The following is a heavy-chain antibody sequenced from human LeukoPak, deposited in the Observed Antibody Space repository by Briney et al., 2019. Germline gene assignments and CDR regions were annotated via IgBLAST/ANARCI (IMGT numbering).Heavy chain of an antibody. D-gene: IGHD6-6*01. CDR1: AFTFSNYW. V-gene: IGHV3-7*01. Sequence: GGSLRLSCAASAFTFSNYWMSWVRQAPGKGLEWMANIKEDGSVKFYVDSVRGRFTISRDNAKNAVHLQMNSLRVEDTAVYYCARIGYSSSSFDYWGQGTLVTVSS. J-gene: IGHJ4*02. CDR3: ARIGYSSSSFDY. CDR2: IKEDGSVK.